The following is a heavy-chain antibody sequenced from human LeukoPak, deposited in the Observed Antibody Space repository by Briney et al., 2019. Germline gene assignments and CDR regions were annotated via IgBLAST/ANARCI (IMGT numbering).Heavy chain of an antibody. V-gene: IGHV3-23*01. J-gene: IGHJ4*02. CDR1: GFTFSDYA. Sequence: GGSLRLSCAASGFTFSDYAMSWVRQAPGKGLEWISTISGSADSTYYADSVKGRFTISRDNSKNTLYLQMNSLRADDTAVYYCAKDRGHTTGWFTDCWGQGTLVTVPS. D-gene: IGHD6-19*01. CDR3: AKDRGHTTGWFTDC. CDR2: ISGSADST.